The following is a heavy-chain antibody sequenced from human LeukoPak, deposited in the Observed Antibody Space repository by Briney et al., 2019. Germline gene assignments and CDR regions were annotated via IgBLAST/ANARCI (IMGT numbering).Heavy chain of an antibody. CDR1: EFTFSSFA. Sequence: PGWSLRLSCAASEFTFSSFAMSWVRQAPGKGLEWVSYIRGGGAGALYADSVKGRFTISRDNSKSTMYLQMNSLRVEDTAVYYCAKCAESYGNDAFDMWGPGTMGTVSS. D-gene: IGHD3-16*01. CDR2: IRGGGAGA. J-gene: IGHJ3*02. CDR3: AKCAESYGNDAFDM. V-gene: IGHV3-23*01.